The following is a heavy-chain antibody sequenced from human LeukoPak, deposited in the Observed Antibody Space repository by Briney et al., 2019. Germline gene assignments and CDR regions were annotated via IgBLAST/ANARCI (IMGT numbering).Heavy chain of an antibody. V-gene: IGHV3-74*01. CDR2: IYSDGSST. Sequence: QPGGSLRLSCAASGFTLITYWMHWVRQAPGKGLVWVSRIYSDGSSTSCADSVKGRFTISRDNAKNSLYLQMNSLRAEDTAVYYCARETESRTYCSGGSCYSEYYYYMDVWGKGTTVTVSS. CDR1: GFTLITYW. CDR3: ARETESRTYCSGGSCYSEYYYYMDV. J-gene: IGHJ6*03. D-gene: IGHD2-15*01.